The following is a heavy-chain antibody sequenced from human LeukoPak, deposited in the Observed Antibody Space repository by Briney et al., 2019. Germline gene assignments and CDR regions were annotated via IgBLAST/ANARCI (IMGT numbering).Heavy chain of an antibody. Sequence: ASVKVSCKASGYTFTNFGISWVRRDPGQGLEWMGWISLYHGNANYAQNFQGRVAMTTDTSTSTAYMELRSLRSDDTAVYYCARVGGWARGDYKGDAFDNWGQGTMVTVSS. V-gene: IGHV1-18*01. J-gene: IGHJ3*02. D-gene: IGHD6-19*01. CDR1: GYTFTNFG. CDR3: ARVGGWARGDYKGDAFDN. CDR2: ISLYHGNA.